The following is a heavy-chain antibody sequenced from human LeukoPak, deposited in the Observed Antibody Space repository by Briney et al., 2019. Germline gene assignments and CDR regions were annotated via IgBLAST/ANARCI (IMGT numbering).Heavy chain of an antibody. CDR3: ARGRGGYCSSTSCYKYYFDY. D-gene: IGHD2-2*02. J-gene: IGHJ4*02. V-gene: IGHV4-34*01. Sequence: SETLSLTCAVYGGSFSGYYWSWTRQPPGKGLEWIGEINHSGSTNYNPSLKSRVTISVDTSKNQFSLKLSSVTAANTAVYYCARGRGGYCSSTSCYKYYFDYWGQGTLVTVSS. CDR1: GGSFSGYY. CDR2: INHSGST.